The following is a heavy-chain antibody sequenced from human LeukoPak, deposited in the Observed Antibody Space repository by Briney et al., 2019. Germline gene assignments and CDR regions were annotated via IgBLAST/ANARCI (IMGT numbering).Heavy chain of an antibody. CDR2: IIPIFGTA. V-gene: IGHV1-69*13. J-gene: IGHJ6*03. CDR3: ARAPYRYNWNYRYYYYYMDV. CDR1: GGTFSSYA. Sequence: ASVKVSCKASGGTFSSYAISWVRQAPGQGLEWMGGIIPIFGTANYAQKFQGRVTITADESTSTAYMELSSLRSEDTAVYYCARAPYRYNWNYRYYYYYMDVWGKGTTVTVSS. D-gene: IGHD1-7*01.